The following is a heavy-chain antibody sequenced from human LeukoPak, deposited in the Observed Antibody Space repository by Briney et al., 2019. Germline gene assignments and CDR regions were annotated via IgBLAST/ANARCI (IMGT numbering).Heavy chain of an antibody. Sequence: RASETLSLTCIVSSGSISNYYWSWIRQPAGKGLEWIGRIYTSGSTNYNPSLKSRVTLSVDTSKNQFSLKLSSVTAADTAVYYCAREGTSGTHLNWFDPWGQGTLVTVSS. CDR1: SGSISNYY. J-gene: IGHJ5*02. CDR2: IYTSGST. CDR3: AREGTSGTHLNWFDP. V-gene: IGHV4-4*07. D-gene: IGHD1-1*01.